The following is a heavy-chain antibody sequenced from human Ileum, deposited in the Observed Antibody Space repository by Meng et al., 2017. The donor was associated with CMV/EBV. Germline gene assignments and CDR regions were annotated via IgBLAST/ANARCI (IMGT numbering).Heavy chain of an antibody. J-gene: IGHJ4*02. CDR1: GYTFTGYY. V-gene: IGHV1-2*02. Sequence: ASVKVSCKASGYTFTGYYMHWVRQAPGQGLEWMGWINPNSGGTNYAQKFQGRVTMTRDTSISTAYMELSRLRSDDTAVYYCARDQGGDSWDAGYSYGSIRFGYWGQGTLVTVSS. CDR2: INPNSGGT. CDR3: ARDQGGDSWDAGYSYGSIRFGY. D-gene: IGHD5-18*01.